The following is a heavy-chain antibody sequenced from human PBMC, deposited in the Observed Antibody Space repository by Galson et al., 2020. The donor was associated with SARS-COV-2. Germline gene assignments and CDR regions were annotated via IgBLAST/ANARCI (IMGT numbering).Heavy chain of an antibody. CDR3: ARGGAKTSGNYAVAY. CDR2: INTDGIIT. D-gene: IGHD4-4*01. CDR1: GFTFSSNW. V-gene: IGHV3-74*01. J-gene: IGHJ4*02. Sequence: GGSLRLSCAASGFTFSSNWMHWVRQAPGKGLVWVSHINTDGIITNYADSVMGRFTISRDNAKGTLYLQMNSLRAEDTAIYYCARGGAKTSGNYAVAYWGQGTLVTVSS.